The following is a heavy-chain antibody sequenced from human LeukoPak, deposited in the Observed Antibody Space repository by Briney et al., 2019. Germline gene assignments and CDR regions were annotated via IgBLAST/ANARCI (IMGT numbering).Heavy chain of an antibody. V-gene: IGHV4-38-2*02. D-gene: IGHD6-13*01. CDR2: IYHSGST. Sequence: SETLSLTCTVSGYSISSGYYWGWIRQPPGKGLEWIGSIYHSGSTYYNPSLKSRVTISVDTSKNQFSLKLSSVTAADTAVYYCARDASPSLSSSFDYYYYMDVWGKGTTVTVSS. J-gene: IGHJ6*03. CDR1: GYSISSGYY. CDR3: ARDASPSLSSSFDYYYYMDV.